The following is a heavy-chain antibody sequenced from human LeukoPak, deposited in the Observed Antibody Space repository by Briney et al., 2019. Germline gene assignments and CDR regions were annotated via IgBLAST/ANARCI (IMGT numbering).Heavy chain of an antibody. Sequence: SETLSLTCTVSGGSISSYYWSWIRQPPGKGLEWIGYIYYSGSTSYNPSLKSRVTISVDTSKNQFSLKLSSVTAADTAVYYCAREAGTGYFQHWRQGTLVSVSS. J-gene: IGHJ1*01. CDR3: AREAGTGYFQH. CDR2: IYYSGST. D-gene: IGHD6-19*01. V-gene: IGHV4-59*01. CDR1: GGSISSYY.